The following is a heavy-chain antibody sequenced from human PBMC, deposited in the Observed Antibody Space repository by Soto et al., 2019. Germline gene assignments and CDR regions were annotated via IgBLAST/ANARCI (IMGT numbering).Heavy chain of an antibody. CDR2: IYYSGST. V-gene: IGHV4-31*03. D-gene: IGHD1-26*01. Sequence: LSLTCTVSGGSISSGCYYWSWIRQHPGKGLEWIGYIYYSGSTYYNPSLKSRVTISVDTSKNQFSLKLTSVTAADTAVYYCARVRGGGPFDDWGQGTRGTVS. CDR1: GGSISSGCYY. CDR3: ARVRGGGPFDD. J-gene: IGHJ4*02.